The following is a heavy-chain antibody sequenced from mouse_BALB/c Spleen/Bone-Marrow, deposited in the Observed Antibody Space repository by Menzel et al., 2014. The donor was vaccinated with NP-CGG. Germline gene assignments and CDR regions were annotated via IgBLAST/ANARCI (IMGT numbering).Heavy chain of an antibody. J-gene: IGHJ2*01. CDR3: VRKYGKGGDY. D-gene: IGHD2-10*02. CDR2: IDPPDSET. Sequence: VQLQQSGAELVRPGASVKLSCKASGYTFTGYWMNWVKQRPGQGLEWIGMIDPPDSETHYNEMFKDKATLTVDKSSSTVYMQFSGLTSEDSAVYYCVRKYGKGGDYWGQGTTLTVSS. CDR1: GYTFTGYW. V-gene: IGHV1-61*01.